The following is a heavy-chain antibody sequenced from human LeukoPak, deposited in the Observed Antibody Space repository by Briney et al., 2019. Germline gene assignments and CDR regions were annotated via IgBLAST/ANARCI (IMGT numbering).Heavy chain of an antibody. CDR1: GFTFSTCA. V-gene: IGHV3-7*01. CDR3: ARSAAAGFDY. CDR2: IKQDGSEK. Sequence: GGSLRLSCAASGFTFSTCAMSWVRQAPGKGLEWVANIKQDGSEKYYADSVKGRFTISRDNAKNSLNLQMNSLRAEDTAVYYCARSAAAGFDYWGQGTLVTVSS. D-gene: IGHD6-13*01. J-gene: IGHJ4*02.